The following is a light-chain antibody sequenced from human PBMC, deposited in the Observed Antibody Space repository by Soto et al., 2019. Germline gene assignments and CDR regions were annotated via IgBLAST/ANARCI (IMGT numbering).Light chain of an antibody. J-gene: IGLJ2*01. Sequence: VLTQPPSASGTPGQRVTISCSGTFSNLGSNFVFWYQQLPGAAPKLLISRNDQRPSGVPDRFSGSKSGTSASLAISGLRSEDEADYHCAAWDDSLRGVVFGGGTKLTVL. CDR3: AAWDDSLRGVV. V-gene: IGLV1-47*01. CDR2: RND. CDR1: FSNLGSNF.